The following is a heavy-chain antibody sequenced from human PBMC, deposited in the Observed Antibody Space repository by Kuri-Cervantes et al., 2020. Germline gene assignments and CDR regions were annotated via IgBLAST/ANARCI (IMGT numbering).Heavy chain of an antibody. D-gene: IGHD6-19*01. Sequence: GGSLRLSCAASGFTFSDYYMDWLRQAPGKGLEWVGRSRNKANSYTTEYAASVKGRFTISRDDSKNSLYLQMNSLKTEDTAVYYCARASGWYLVLDYWGQGTLVTVSS. CDR3: ARASGWYLVLDY. V-gene: IGHV3-72*01. CDR1: GFTFSDYY. J-gene: IGHJ4*02. CDR2: SRNKANSYTT.